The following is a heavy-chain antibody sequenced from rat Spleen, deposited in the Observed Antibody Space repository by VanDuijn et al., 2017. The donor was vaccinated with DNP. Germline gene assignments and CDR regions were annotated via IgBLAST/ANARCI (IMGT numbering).Heavy chain of an antibody. CDR1: GFTFSNYY. D-gene: IGHD1-11*01. Sequence: EVQLVESGGGLVQPGRSMKLSCAASGFTFSNYYMAWVRQAPTKGLEWVASISPGGGNTYYRDSVKGRFTISRDNAKSTLYLQMDSLRSEGTATYYCTKAGGYSPWYFDYWGHGVMVTVSS. CDR3: TKAGGYSPWYFDY. J-gene: IGHJ2*01. CDR2: ISPGGGNT. V-gene: IGHV5S11*01.